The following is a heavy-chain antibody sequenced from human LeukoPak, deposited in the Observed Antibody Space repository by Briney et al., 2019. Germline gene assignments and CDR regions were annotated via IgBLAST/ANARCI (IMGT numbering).Heavy chain of an antibody. V-gene: IGHV5-51*01. J-gene: IGHJ6*02. CDR1: GYSLTSYW. D-gene: IGHD6-13*01. CDR2: IYPGDSDT. CDR3: ARCPLGYSSSCDGMDV. Sequence: GESLKISCKGSGYSLTSYWIGCVRQMPGKGLEWMGIIYPGDSDTRYSPSFQGQVTISADKSISTAYLQWSSLKASDTAMYYCARCPLGYSSSCDGMDVWGQGTTVTVSS.